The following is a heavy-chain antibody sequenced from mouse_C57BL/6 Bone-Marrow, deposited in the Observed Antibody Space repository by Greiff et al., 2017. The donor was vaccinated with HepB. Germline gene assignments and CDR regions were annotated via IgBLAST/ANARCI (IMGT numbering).Heavy chain of an antibody. Sequence: QVQLQQPGAELVRPGTSVKLSCKASGYTFTSYWMHWVKQRPGQGLEWIGVIDPSDSYTNYNQKFKCKATLTVDTSSSTAYMQLSSLTSEDSEVYYCARKGDGSLLAYWGQGTLVTVSA. CDR2: IDPSDSYT. V-gene: IGHV1-59*01. CDR1: GYTFTSYW. CDR3: ARKGDGSLLAY. D-gene: IGHD1-1*01. J-gene: IGHJ3*01.